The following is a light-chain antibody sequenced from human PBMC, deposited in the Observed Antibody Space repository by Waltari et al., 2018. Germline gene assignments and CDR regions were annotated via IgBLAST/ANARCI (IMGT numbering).Light chain of an antibody. CDR3: MQAIQART. J-gene: IGKJ1*01. CDR2: LGS. CDR1: QSLLHSNGRNY. Sequence: DIVMTQSPLSLPVTPGEPASISSRSSQSLLHSNGRNYLNWYLQKPGQSPQVLIYLGSHRASVVPDRFSGSGSGTDFTLKISRVEAEDVGVYYCMQAIQARTFGQGTKVEVK. V-gene: IGKV2-28*01.